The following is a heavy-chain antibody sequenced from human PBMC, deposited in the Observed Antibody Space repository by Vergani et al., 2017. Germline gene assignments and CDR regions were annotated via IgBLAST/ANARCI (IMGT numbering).Heavy chain of an antibody. CDR3: AREGYCTNGVCFTLFDV. J-gene: IGHJ4*02. V-gene: IGHV4-39*02. D-gene: IGHD2-8*01. Sequence: QLQLQESAPGLVKPSGTLSLTCIVSDGSITDGSSYWDWIRQPPGKGLEWIGSIYFSGSAYYNPSLRTRVTVSVDTSKNQFSLKLRSVTAADTGVYYCAREGYCTNGVCFTLFDVWGQGALVTVSS. CDR2: IYFSGSA. CDR1: DGSITDGSSY.